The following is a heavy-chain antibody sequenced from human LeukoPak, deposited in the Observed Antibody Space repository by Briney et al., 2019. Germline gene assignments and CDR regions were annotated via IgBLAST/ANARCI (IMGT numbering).Heavy chain of an antibody. CDR3: AKGGSGSWFFDY. J-gene: IGHJ4*02. CDR2: ISSSSSTI. Sequence: GGSLRLSCAASGFTFSSYSMNWVRQAPGKGLEWVSYISSSSSTIYYADSVKGRFTISRDNSKNTLYLEMNSLRAEDTAVYYCAKGGSGSWFFDYWGQGTLVTVSS. V-gene: IGHV3-48*01. D-gene: IGHD1-26*01. CDR1: GFTFSSYS.